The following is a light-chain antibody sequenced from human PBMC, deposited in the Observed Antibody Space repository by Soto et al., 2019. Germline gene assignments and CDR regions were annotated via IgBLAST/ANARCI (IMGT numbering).Light chain of an antibody. CDR1: SSDVGGHNY. J-gene: IGLJ2*01. CDR3: SSYAGINTLV. Sequence: QSVLTQPPSASGSPGQSVTISCTGTSSDVGGHNYVSWYQQRPGKAPKLIIYEVTQRPSGVSDRFSGSKSGNMATLTVSGLQAEDEADYHCSSYAGINTLVFGGGTKVTVL. CDR2: EVT. V-gene: IGLV2-8*01.